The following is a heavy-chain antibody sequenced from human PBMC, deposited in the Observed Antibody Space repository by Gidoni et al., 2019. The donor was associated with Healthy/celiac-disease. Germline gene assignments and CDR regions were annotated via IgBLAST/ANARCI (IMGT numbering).Heavy chain of an antibody. Sequence: QVQLVESGGGVVQPGRSLRLSCAASGFTFSSYGMHWVRQAPGKGLEGVAVIWYDGSNKYYAYSVKGRFTISRDNSKNTLYLQMNSMRAEDTAVYYCARDLQYWGGVGMDVWGQGTTVTVSS. CDR1: GFTFSSYG. CDR3: ARDLQYWGGVGMDV. D-gene: IGHD7-27*01. CDR2: IWYDGSNK. V-gene: IGHV3-33*01. J-gene: IGHJ6*02.